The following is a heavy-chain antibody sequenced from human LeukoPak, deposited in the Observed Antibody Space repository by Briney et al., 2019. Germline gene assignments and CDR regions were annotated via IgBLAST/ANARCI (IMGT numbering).Heavy chain of an antibody. CDR3: ARDSSPPY. CDR2: IYYSGST. D-gene: IGHD2-2*01. Sequence: PSETLSLTCSVSGGSMRPYYWSWIRQPPGKGLEWIGYIYYSGSTNYKPSLKSRVTISVDTSKDQFSLKLRSVTAADTAVYYCARDSSPPYWGQGTLVTVSS. J-gene: IGHJ4*02. CDR1: GGSMRPYY. V-gene: IGHV4-59*01.